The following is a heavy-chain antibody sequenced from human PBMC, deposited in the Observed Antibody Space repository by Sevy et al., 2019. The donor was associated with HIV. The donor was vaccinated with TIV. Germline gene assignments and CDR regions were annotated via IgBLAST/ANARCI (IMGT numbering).Heavy chain of an antibody. V-gene: IGHV3-30*18. J-gene: IGHJ6*02. D-gene: IGHD6-13*01. CDR3: ANSRGRYEGSSWLYYYYIMDV. Sequence: GGSLRLSCAAAGFTFSRYGMHWARQAPGKGLEWVAVISNDGSDKVYADSVKGRFTVSRDNSKDTVYLQMNSLRLEDTAVYYCANSRGRYEGSSWLYYYYIMDVWGQGTTVTVSS. CDR2: ISNDGSDK. CDR1: GFTFSRYG.